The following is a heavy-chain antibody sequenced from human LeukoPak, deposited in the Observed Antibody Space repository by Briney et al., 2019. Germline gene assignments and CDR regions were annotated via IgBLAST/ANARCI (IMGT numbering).Heavy chain of an antibody. Sequence: GGSLRLSCVGSGFTFRSHAMSWVRQAPEKGLEFVSGIYENGGTTYYADSVKGRFTISRHNYKNTLYLQMNSLRVEDMAVYYCAKEILPTTVTTSGGMDVWGQGTTVTVSS. CDR1: GFTFRSHA. CDR2: IYENGGTT. D-gene: IGHD4-17*01. J-gene: IGHJ6*02. CDR3: AKEILPTTVTTSGGMDV. V-gene: IGHV3-23*01.